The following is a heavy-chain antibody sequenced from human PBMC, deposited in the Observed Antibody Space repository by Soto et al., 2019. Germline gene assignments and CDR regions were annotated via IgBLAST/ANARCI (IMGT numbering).Heavy chain of an antibody. J-gene: IGHJ4*02. V-gene: IGHV3-23*01. CDR3: AKGGGYYGSGSYYNPFFDY. Sequence: PGGSLRLSCAASGFTFSSYAMSWVRQAPGKGLEWVSAISGSGGSTYYADSVKGWFTISRDNSKNTLYLQMNSLRAEDTAVYYCAKGGGYYGSGSYYNPFFDYWGQGTLVTVSS. CDR1: GFTFSSYA. CDR2: ISGSGGST. D-gene: IGHD3-10*01.